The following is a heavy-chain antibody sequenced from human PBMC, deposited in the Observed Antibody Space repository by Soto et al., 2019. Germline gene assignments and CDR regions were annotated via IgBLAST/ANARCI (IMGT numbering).Heavy chain of an antibody. CDR1: GFTFSSYA. J-gene: IGHJ6*02. Sequence: GGSLRLSCAASGFTFSSYAMSWLRQAPGKWLEWVSAISGSGGSTYYADSVKGWFTISRDNSKNTLYLQMNSLRAEDTAVYYCANLEYSSSFLYYYGMDVWGQGXTVTVYS. CDR2: ISGSGGST. D-gene: IGHD6-6*01. CDR3: ANLEYSSSFLYYYGMDV. V-gene: IGHV3-23*01.